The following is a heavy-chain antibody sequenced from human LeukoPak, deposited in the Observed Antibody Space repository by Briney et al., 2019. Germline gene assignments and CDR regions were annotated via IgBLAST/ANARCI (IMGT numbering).Heavy chain of an antibody. CDR2: IKQDGSEK. J-gene: IGHJ4*02. D-gene: IGHD2/OR15-2a*01. CDR1: GFTFSSYY. CDR3: TRKGSQWDFLVDY. V-gene: IGHV3-7*01. Sequence: GGSLRLSCAASGFTFSSYYMSWVRQAPGKGLEWVANIKQDGSEKYYVDSVKGRFTISRDNSENSLYLQMDSLTAEDTAVYYCTRKGSQWDFLVDYWGQGTRVAVSP.